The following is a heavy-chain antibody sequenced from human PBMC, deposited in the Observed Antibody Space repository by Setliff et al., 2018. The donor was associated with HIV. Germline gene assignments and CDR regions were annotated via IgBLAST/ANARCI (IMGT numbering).Heavy chain of an antibody. D-gene: IGHD2-21*01. Sequence: ASVKVSCKASGGTFSSHGISWVRQAPGQGREWMGRIIPIFGTPNYAQKFQGRVTFTADKSTSTAYMELNSLRSEDTAVYYCARAQGYCGGECYYHFDYWGQGTLVTVSS. J-gene: IGHJ4*02. CDR3: ARAQGYCGGECYYHFDY. CDR1: GGTFSSHG. V-gene: IGHV1-69*06. CDR2: IIPIFGTP.